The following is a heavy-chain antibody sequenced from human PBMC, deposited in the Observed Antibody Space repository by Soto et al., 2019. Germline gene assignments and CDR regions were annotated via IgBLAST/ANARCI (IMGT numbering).Heavy chain of an antibody. J-gene: IGHJ3*01. D-gene: IGHD6-19*01. CDR1: GDSVSSYSAA. V-gene: IGHV6-1*01. Sequence: QSQTLSLTCAISGDSVSSYSAAWNWIRQSPSRGLEWLGRTYYRSKWYNDYAVSVKSRITINPDTSKNQFSLQLNSVTPEDTAVYYCARGLYNTKAVAGTLFVWGQGTMVTVSS. CDR2: TYYRSKWYN. CDR3: ARGLYNTKAVAGTLFV.